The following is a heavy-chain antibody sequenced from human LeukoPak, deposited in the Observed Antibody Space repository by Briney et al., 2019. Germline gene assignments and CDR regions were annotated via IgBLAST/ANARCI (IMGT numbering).Heavy chain of an antibody. J-gene: IGHJ4*02. Sequence: SETLSLTCTVSGGSISSSSYYWSWIRQPPGKGLEWIGYIYYSGSTNYNPSLKSRVTISVDTSKNQFSLKLSSVTAADTAVYYCARVIWGSGSYFFDYWGQGTLVAVSS. CDR3: ARVIWGSGSYFFDY. CDR2: IYYSGST. CDR1: GGSISSSSYY. D-gene: IGHD3-10*01. V-gene: IGHV4-61*01.